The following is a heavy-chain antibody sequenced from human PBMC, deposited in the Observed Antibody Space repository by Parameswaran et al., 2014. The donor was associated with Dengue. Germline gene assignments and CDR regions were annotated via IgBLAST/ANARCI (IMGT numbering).Heavy chain of an antibody. D-gene: IGHD3-10*01. J-gene: IGHJ5*02. Sequence: VRQAPGKGLEWMGIIYPGDSDTRYSPSFQGQVTISADKSISTAYLQWSSLKASDTAMYYCARLDMEWFGELLIQVEGLDPWAREPWSPSPQ. CDR3: ARLDMEWFGELLIQVEGLDP. CDR2: IYPGDSDT. V-gene: IGHV5-51*01.